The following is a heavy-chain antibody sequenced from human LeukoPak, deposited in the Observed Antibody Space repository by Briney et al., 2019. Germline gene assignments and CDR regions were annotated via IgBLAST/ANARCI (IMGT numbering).Heavy chain of an antibody. D-gene: IGHD2-2*01. V-gene: IGHV3-7*05. J-gene: IGHJ6*02. Sequence: GGSLRLSCEASGFTFSTYWMSWVRQAPGKGLEWVASIKLDGSEKYYVDSVEGRFTISRDNAMNSLYLQMNSLRAEDTAVYYCARLVVPAAIHYYGMDVWGQGTTVTVSS. CDR2: IKLDGSEK. CDR3: ARLVVPAAIHYYGMDV. CDR1: GFTFSTYW.